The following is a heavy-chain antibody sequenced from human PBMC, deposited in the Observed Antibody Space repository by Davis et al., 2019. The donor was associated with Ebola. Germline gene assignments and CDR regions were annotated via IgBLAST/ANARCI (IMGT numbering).Heavy chain of an antibody. V-gene: IGHV4-34*01. D-gene: IGHD3-22*01. CDR3: ARGYLKYYYDSRGLNC. Sequence: SETLSLTCAAYGGSFSGYYWSWPRQPPGKGLEWIGEINHSGSTNYNPSLKRRVTISVDTSKHQFSLKLSSVTAADPAVYYCARGYLKYYYDSRGLNCWGQGTLVTVSS. CDR2: INHSGST. J-gene: IGHJ4*02. CDR1: GGSFSGYY.